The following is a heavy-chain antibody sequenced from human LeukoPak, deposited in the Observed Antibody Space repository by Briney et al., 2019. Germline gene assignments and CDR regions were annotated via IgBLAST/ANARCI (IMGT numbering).Heavy chain of an antibody. D-gene: IGHD3-3*01. J-gene: IGHJ6*03. V-gene: IGHV1-8*01. CDR1: GYTFTSYD. CDR2: MNPNSGNT. CDR3: ARARSRGGITIFGVVIYAYYYMDV. Sequence: ASVKVSCKASGYTFTSYDINWVRQATGQGLEWMGWMNPNSGNTGYAQKFQGRVTITRNTSISTAYMELSSLRSEDTAVYYCARARSRGGITIFGVVIYAYYYMDVWGKGTTVTVSS.